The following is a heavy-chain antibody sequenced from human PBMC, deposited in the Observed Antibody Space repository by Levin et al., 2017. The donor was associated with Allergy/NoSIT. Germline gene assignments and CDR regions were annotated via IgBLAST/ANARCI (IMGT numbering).Heavy chain of an antibody. CDR1: GFTFDDYA. J-gene: IGHJ4*02. CDR3: AKSLGSWYIEGYDY. D-gene: IGHD6-13*01. V-gene: IGHV3-9*01. Sequence: SLKISCAASGFTFDDYAMHWVRQAPGKGLEWVSGISWNSGSIGYADSVKGRFTISRDNAKNSLYLQMNSLRAEDTALYYCAKSLGSWYIEGYDYWGQGTLVTVSS. CDR2: ISWNSGSI.